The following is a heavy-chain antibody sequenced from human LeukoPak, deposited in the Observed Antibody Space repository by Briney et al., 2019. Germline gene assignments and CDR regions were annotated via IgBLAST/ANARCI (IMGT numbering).Heavy chain of an antibody. Sequence: PGGSLRLSCAASGFTFSSYGMHWVRQAPGKGLEWVAVISYDGSNKYYADSVKGRFTISRDNSKNTLYLQMNSLRAEDTAVYYCAKDPVGNSYYYGSGGTPGGYFDYWGQGTLVTVSS. CDR3: AKDPVGNSYYYGSGGTPGGYFDY. J-gene: IGHJ4*02. D-gene: IGHD3-10*01. V-gene: IGHV3-30*18. CDR1: GFTFSSYG. CDR2: ISYDGSNK.